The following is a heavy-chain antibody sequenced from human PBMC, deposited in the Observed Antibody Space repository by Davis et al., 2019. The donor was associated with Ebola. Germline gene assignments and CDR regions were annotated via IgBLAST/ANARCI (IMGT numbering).Heavy chain of an antibody. CDR1: GDSVSSKIAA. D-gene: IGHD6-19*01. CDR3: AREGRALAGTPFDY. V-gene: IGHV6-1*01. Sequence: SQTLSLTCAISGDSVSSKIAAWDWIRQSPSRGLEWLGRTYHRSKWYNDYAVSVKGRIIINPDTSKNQFSLQLNSVTPEDTAVYFCAREGRALAGTPFDYWGQGTLVIVSS. CDR2: TYHRSKWYN. J-gene: IGHJ4*02.